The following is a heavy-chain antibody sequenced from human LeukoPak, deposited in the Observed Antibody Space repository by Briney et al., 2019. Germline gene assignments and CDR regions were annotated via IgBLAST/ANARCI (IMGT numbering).Heavy chain of an antibody. CDR2: ISWDGGST. J-gene: IGHJ3*02. Sequence: GGSLRLSCAASGFTFDDYTMHWVRQAPGKGLEWVSLISWDGGSTYYADSVKGRFTISRDNSKNSLYLQMNSLRAEDTALYYCVKDSSSQWLLLSQGSGAFDIWGQGTRVTVSS. D-gene: IGHD6-19*01. V-gene: IGHV3-43*01. CDR1: GFTFDDYT. CDR3: VKDSSSQWLLLSQGSGAFDI.